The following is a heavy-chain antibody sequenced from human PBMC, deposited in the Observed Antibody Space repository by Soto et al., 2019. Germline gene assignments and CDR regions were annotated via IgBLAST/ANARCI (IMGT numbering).Heavy chain of an antibody. CDR3: AKDQSRVYDILTGYSSGYGMDV. Sequence: GGSLRLSRAASGFTFSSYGMHWVRQAPGKGLEWVAVISYDGSNKYYADSVKGRFTISRDNSKNTLYLQMNSLRAEDTAVYYCAKDQSRVYDILTGYSSGYGMDVWGQGTTVTVSS. CDR1: GFTFSSYG. J-gene: IGHJ6*02. D-gene: IGHD3-9*01. CDR2: ISYDGSNK. V-gene: IGHV3-30*18.